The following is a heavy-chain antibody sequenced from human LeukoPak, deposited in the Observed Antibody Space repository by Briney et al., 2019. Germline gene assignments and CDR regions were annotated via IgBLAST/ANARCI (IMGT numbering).Heavy chain of an antibody. D-gene: IGHD5-24*01. CDR2: ISGSGGST. J-gene: IGHJ4*02. Sequence: QTGGSLRLSCAASGFTFSSFALSWVRQAPGKGLEWVPAISGSGGSTYYADSVKGRFTISRDNSKNTLYLQMNSLRAEDTAVYYCAKVEEVGGYKEDDYWGQGTLVTVSS. CDR3: AKVEEVGGYKEDDY. CDR1: GFTFSSFA. V-gene: IGHV3-23*01.